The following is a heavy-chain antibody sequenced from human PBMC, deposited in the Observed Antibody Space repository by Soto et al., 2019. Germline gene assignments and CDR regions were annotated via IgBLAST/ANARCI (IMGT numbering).Heavy chain of an antibody. CDR1: GFSFSNYW. CDR3: TRDPAPSGWFDY. Sequence: EVQLVESGGGLVQPGGSLRLSCAASGFSFSNYWMRWVRQAPGKGLVWVSRINSDGSSTSYVDSVRGRFTIFRDNGKNTLYLQMNSLRGEDTAVYYCTRDPAPSGWFDYWGQGTLVTVSP. V-gene: IGHV3-74*01. J-gene: IGHJ5*01. D-gene: IGHD6-19*01. CDR2: INSDGSST.